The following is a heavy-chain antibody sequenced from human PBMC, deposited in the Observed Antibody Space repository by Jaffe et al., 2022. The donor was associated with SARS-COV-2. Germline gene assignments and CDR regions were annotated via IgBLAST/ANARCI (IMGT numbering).Heavy chain of an antibody. D-gene: IGHD3-10*01. V-gene: IGHV3-15*01. CDR1: GLTFSSAW. J-gene: IGHJ1*01. CDR2: ILSNSDGGTT. CDR3: STYYYTSGSHNH. Sequence: EVQLVESGGGLVKPGGSLRLSCAASGLTFSSAWMSWVRQAPGEGLEWVGRILSNSDGGTTDYAAPVKGRFTISRDDSKNTLFLEMNSLKTEDSAVYYCSTYYYTSGSHNHWGQGTLVTVSS.